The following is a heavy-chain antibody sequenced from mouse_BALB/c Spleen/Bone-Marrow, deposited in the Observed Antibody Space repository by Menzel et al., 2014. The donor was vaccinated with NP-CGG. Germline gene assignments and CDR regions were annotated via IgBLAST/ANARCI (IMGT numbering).Heavy chain of an antibody. J-gene: IGHJ2*01. D-gene: IGHD1-1*01. CDR2: IDPANGNT. CDR1: GFNIKDTY. CDR3: ARYYYGSSYFDY. Sequence: EVQLQEPGAELVKPGASVKLSCTASGFNIKDTYMHWVKQRPEQGLEWIGRIDPANGNTKYDPKFQGKATITADTSSNTAYLQLSSLTSEGTAVYYCARYYYGSSYFDYWGQGTTLTVSS. V-gene: IGHV14-3*02.